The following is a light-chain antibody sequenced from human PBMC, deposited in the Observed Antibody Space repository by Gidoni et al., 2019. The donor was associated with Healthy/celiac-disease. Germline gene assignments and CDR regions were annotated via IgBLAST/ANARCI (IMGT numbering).Light chain of an antibody. CDR1: QSVSSN. V-gene: IGKV3-15*01. J-gene: IGKJ5*01. CDR2: GAS. CDR3: QQYNVT. Sequence: EIVMTQSPATLSVSPGERATLSCRASQSVSSNLAWYQQKPGQAPRLLIYGASTRATGIPARFSGSGSGTEFTLTISSLQSEDFAVYYCQQYNVTFXQXTRLXIK.